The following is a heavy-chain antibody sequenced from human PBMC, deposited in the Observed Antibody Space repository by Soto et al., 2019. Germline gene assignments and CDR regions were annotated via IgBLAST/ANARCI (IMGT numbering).Heavy chain of an antibody. J-gene: IGHJ4*02. D-gene: IGHD3-3*01. CDR3: ATTTSFGSSLDY. V-gene: IGHV1-24*01. CDR1: GGTFNSYT. Sequence: ASVKVSCKASGGTFNSYTISWVRQAPGKGLEWMGGFDPEDGETIYAQKFQGRVTMTEDTSTDTAYMELSSLRSEDTAVYYCATTTSFGSSLDYWGQGTLVTVSS. CDR2: FDPEDGET.